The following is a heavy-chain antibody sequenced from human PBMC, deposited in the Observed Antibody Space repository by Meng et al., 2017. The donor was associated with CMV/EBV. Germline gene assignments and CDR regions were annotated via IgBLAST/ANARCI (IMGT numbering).Heavy chain of an antibody. CDR1: GGTFSSYA. CDR2: IIPIFGTA. D-gene: IGHD2-2*01. Sequence: SVKVSCKASGGTFSSYAISWVRQAPGQGLEWRGGIIPIFGTANYAQKFQGRVTITTDESTSTAYMELSSLRSEDTAVYYCARRVVPAAPYYYYGMDVWGQGTTVTVSS. J-gene: IGHJ6*02. CDR3: ARRVVPAAPYYYYGMDV. V-gene: IGHV1-69*05.